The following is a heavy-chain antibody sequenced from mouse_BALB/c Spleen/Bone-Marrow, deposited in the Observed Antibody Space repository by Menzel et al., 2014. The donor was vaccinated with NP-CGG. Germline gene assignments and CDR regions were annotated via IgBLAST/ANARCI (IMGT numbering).Heavy chain of an antibody. D-gene: IGHD2-4*01. CDR3: ASVYDYGRGYAMGY. CDR2: IYPGDGDT. V-gene: IGHV1-80*01. J-gene: IGHJ4*01. Sequence: QVHVKQSGAEGMRPGSSANISRKASGYAFSNYGMNWVKQRPGQGLEGIGQIYPGDGDTNYNGKFKGRVTLTADKSSSTAYMQLSSLTSEDSAVYFCASVYDYGRGYAMGYWGQGTSVTVSS. CDR1: GYAFSNYG.